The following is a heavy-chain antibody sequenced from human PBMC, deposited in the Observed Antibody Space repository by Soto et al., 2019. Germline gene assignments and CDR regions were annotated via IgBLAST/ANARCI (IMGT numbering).Heavy chain of an antibody. CDR2: ISWKDDK. D-gene: IGHD4-17*01. CDR3: AQRYGGNFFRLYFEF. J-gene: IGHJ4*02. CDR1: GFSLSTSGAG. Sequence: QITLEESGPTLVKPTQTLTLTCTFSGFSLSTSGAGVGWIRQPAGKALEWLALISWKDDKRYNPGLKSRLSITKDTSKSPVVPKMNNVDPVDTTTYFCAQRYGGNFFRLYFEFWGQGTLVTVSS. V-gene: IGHV2-5*01.